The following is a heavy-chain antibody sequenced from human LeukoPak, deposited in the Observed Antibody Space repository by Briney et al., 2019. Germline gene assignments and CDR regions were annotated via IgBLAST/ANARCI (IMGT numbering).Heavy chain of an antibody. D-gene: IGHD1-1*01. J-gene: IGHJ6*03. CDR1: GGSISSSSYY. CDR2: VDHTGST. CDR3: ARRRVSSSTWYSTYYYYFYMDV. V-gene: IGHV4-61*03. Sequence: SETLSLTCTVSGGSISSSSYYWGWIRQPPGKGLEWIGYVDHTGSTNFNPSLNGRVSISRDTTKNLFSLRLRSVTAADTAVYFCARRRVSSSTWYSTYYYYFYMDVWGKGTTVTVSS.